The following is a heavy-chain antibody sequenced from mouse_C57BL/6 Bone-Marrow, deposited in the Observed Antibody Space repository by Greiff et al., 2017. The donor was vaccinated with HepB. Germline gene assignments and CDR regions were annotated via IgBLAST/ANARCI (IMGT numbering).Heavy chain of an antibody. Sequence: EVQLQQSGPELVKPGASVKIPCTASGYTFTDYNMDWVKQSHGKSLEWIGDINPNNGGTIYNQKFKGKATLTVAKSSSTAYMELRSLTSEDTAVYYCARSSYAWFAYWGQGTLVTVSA. CDR2: INPNNGGT. J-gene: IGHJ3*01. V-gene: IGHV1-18*01. D-gene: IGHD1-1*01. CDR3: ARSSYAWFAY. CDR1: GYTFTDYN.